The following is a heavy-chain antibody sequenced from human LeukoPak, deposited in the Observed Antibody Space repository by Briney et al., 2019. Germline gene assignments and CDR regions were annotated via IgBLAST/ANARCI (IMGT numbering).Heavy chain of an antibody. J-gene: IGHJ1*01. Sequence: GGSLRLSCAASGFTFSSYAMSWVRQATGKGLEWVSDVSGSGGSTHYADSVKGRFTISRDNSKNTLFLQMNSLRAEDTAIYYCVKDKDGDLGDNWGQGTLVTVSS. CDR1: GFTFSSYA. CDR3: VKDKDGDLGDN. V-gene: IGHV3-23*01. D-gene: IGHD4-17*01. CDR2: VSGSGGST.